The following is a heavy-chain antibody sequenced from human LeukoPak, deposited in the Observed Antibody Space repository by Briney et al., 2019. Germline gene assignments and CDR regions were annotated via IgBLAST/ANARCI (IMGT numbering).Heavy chain of an antibody. J-gene: IGHJ4*02. CDR1: GGSISSSSYY. Sequence: SSETLSLTCTVSGGSISSSSYYWGWIRQPPGKGLEWIGSIYYSGSTNYNPSLKSRVTISVDTSKNQFSLKLSSVTAADTAVYYCARNRKRGYSYGPVGFFHWGQGTLVTVSS. CDR3: ARNRKRGYSYGPVGFFH. D-gene: IGHD5-18*01. CDR2: IYYSGST. V-gene: IGHV4-39*07.